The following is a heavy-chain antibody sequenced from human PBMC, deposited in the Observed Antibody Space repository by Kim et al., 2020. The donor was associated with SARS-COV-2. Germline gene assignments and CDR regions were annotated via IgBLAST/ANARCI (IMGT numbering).Heavy chain of an antibody. V-gene: IGHV3-33*01. D-gene: IGHD1-1*01. CDR1: GFTFSSYG. CDR3: ARDFATTTRYYYYYGMDV. CDR2: IWYDGSNK. J-gene: IGHJ6*02. Sequence: GGSLRLSCAASGFTFSSYGMHWVRQAPGKGLEWVAVIWYDGSNKYYADSVKGRFTISRDNSKNTLYLQMNSLRAEDTAVYYCARDFATTTRYYYYYGMDVWGQGTTVTVSS.